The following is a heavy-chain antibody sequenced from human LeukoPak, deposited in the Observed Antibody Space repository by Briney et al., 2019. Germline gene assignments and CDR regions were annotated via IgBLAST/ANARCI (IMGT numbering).Heavy chain of an antibody. D-gene: IGHD1-26*01. CDR1: GGSFSDYY. Sequence: SETLSLTCAVYGGSFSDYYWSWIRQPPGKGLEWIGEINHSGSTNYNPSLKSRVTISVDTSKNQFSLKLSSVTAADTAVYYCARGRDWWELPFQHWGQGTLVTVSS. CDR3: ARGRDWWELPFQH. V-gene: IGHV4-34*01. CDR2: INHSGST. J-gene: IGHJ1*01.